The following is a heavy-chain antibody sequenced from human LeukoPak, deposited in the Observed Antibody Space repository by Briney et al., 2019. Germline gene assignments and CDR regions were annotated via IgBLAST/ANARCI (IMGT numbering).Heavy chain of an antibody. CDR2: VNHSGST. CDR3: ARGLTGITMVRGVTSDAFDI. CDR1: GGSFSGYY. V-gene: IGHV4-34*01. J-gene: IGHJ3*02. D-gene: IGHD3-10*01. Sequence: SETLSHTCAVYGGSFSGYYWSWIRQPPGKGLEWIGEVNHSGSTNYNPSLKSRVTISVDTSKNQFSLKLSSVTAADTAVYYCARGLTGITMVRGVTSDAFDIWGQGTMVTVSS.